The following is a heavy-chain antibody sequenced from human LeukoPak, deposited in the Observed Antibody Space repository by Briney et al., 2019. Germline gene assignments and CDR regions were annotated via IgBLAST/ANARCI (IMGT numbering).Heavy chain of an antibody. CDR3: AKAMTSSTYYFDS. Sequence: GGSLRLSCAASGFTFSSNSMSWVRQSPGKGLEWVSVISLNDGSTYYADSVRGRFTISRDNSKNTLFLQMNGLRAEDTAIYYCAKAMTSSTYYFDSWGQGTLVTVSS. D-gene: IGHD3-9*01. J-gene: IGHJ4*02. CDR2: ISLNDGST. V-gene: IGHV3-23*01. CDR1: GFTFSSNS.